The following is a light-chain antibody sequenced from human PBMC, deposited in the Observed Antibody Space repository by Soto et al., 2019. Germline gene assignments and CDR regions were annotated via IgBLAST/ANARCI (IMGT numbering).Light chain of an antibody. CDR1: QGISSY. V-gene: IGKV1-8*01. Sequence: AIRMTQSPSSLSASTGDRVTITCRASQGISSYLAWYQQKPGKAPKLLSYAASTLQSEVPSRFSGSAAGTDFTLTIRRLQSEDFANYCCQQYYSYPHYTFGQGTKLEIK. CDR2: AAS. CDR3: QQYYSYPHYT. J-gene: IGKJ2*01.